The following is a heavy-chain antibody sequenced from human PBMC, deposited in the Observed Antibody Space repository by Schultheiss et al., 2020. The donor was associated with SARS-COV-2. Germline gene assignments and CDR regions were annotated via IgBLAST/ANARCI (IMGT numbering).Heavy chain of an antibody. D-gene: IGHD5-18*01. CDR2: IYHSGST. J-gene: IGHJ6*02. Sequence: SETLSLTCTVSGGSISSGGYYWNWIRQLPGKGLEWIGHIYHSGSTYYNPSLKSRVTISVDRSKNQFSLKLSSVTAADTAVYYCARGDTTYGLDVWGQGTTVTVSS. CDR1: GGSISSGGYY. CDR3: ARGDTTYGLDV. V-gene: IGHV4-30-2*01.